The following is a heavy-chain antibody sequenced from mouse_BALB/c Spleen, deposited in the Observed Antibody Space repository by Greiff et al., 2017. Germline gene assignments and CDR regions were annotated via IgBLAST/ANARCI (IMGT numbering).Heavy chain of an antibody. Sequence: QVQLKQSGPELVKPGASVRISCKASGYTFTSYYIHWVKQRPGQGLEWIGWIYPGNVNTKYNEKFKGKATLTADKSSSTAYMQLSSLTSEDSAVYFCARGGLYYGNYNFDYWGQGTTLTVSS. CDR1: GYTFTSYY. CDR3: ARGGLYYGNYNFDY. J-gene: IGHJ2*01. V-gene: IGHV1S56*01. D-gene: IGHD2-1*01. CDR2: IYPGNVNT.